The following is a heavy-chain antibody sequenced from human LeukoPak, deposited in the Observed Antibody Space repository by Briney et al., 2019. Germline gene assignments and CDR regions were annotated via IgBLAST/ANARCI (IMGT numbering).Heavy chain of an antibody. D-gene: IGHD3-16*02. CDR2: ISGSGGST. CDR1: GFTFSSYA. V-gene: IGHV3-23*01. J-gene: IGHJ3*02. Sequence: GGSLRLSCAASGFTFSSYAMSWVRQAPGKGLEWVSAISGSGGSTYYADSVKGRFTISRDNSKNTLYLQMNSLRAEDTAVYYCAKSIMITFGGVIALGGAFDIWGQGTMVTVSS. CDR3: AKSIMITFGGVIALGGAFDI.